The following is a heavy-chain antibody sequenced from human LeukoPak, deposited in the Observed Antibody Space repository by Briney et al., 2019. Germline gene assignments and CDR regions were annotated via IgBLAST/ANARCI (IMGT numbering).Heavy chain of an antibody. CDR1: GFTFSSHS. V-gene: IGHV3-21*01. CDR2: ISTSSSYI. Sequence: PGGSLRLSCAASGFTFSSHSMTWVRQAPGKGLEWVSSISTSSSYIYYADSVKGRFTISRDNAKNSLYLQMNSLRAEDTAVYYCARARRNGFDIWGQGTMVTVSS. J-gene: IGHJ3*02. CDR3: ARARRNGFDI.